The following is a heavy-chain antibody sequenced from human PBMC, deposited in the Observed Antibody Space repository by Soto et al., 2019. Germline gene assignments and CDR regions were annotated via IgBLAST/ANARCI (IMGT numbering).Heavy chain of an antibody. Sequence: QEQLVQSGPEVKKPGSSVNVSCKASGGTFDSDGISWVRQAPGQGLEWMGGVIPMCGTSNFAQKFKSRVTITADDSPTTAYMELTSLRSEDTAISFCASGPPSVAETGDSDYYYSLDVWGQGTAVTVSS. CDR3: ASGPPSVAETGDSDYYYSLDV. D-gene: IGHD3-9*01. V-gene: IGHV1-69*01. J-gene: IGHJ6*02. CDR2: VIPMCGTS. CDR1: GGTFDSDG.